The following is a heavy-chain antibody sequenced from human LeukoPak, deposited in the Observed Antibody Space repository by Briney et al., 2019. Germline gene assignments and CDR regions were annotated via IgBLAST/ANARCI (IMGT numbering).Heavy chain of an antibody. V-gene: IGHV1-58*01. D-gene: IGHD3-22*01. CDR2: IVVGSGDT. Sequence: SVKVSCKVSGFTFSRSAVQWVRQPRGQRLEWIGWIVVGSGDTNYAPNFQERVTITRDVSTTTVYMELSSLTSEDTAVYYWAGTIYYYDSSGYAASLQHWGQGTLVTVSS. CDR1: GFTFSRSA. CDR3: AGTIYYYDSSGYAASLQH. J-gene: IGHJ1*01.